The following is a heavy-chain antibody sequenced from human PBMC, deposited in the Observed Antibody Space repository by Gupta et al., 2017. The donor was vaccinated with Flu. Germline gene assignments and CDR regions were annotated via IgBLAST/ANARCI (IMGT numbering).Heavy chain of an antibody. Sequence: QEQLVESGGGVVQPGRSLRLYCAASGFSFSSYAMYWVRQAPGKGLEWVAVISYDGGSIDDADSVKGRFTISRDNSKNTLYLQMNSLRADDTAVYYCAGYGDFASWGQGALVTVSS. CDR3: AGYGDFAS. J-gene: IGHJ4*02. CDR1: GFSFSSYA. D-gene: IGHD4-17*01. V-gene: IGHV3-30-3*01. CDR2: ISYDGGSI.